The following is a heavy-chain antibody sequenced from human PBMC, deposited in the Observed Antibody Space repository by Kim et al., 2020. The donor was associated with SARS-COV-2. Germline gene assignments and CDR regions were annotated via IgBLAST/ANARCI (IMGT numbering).Heavy chain of an antibody. J-gene: IGHJ4*02. CDR1: GDSFNNSY. Sequence: SETLSLTCTVSGDSFNNSYWNWIRQPPGKGLEWIGYAHSTGRTSYISPLTGRVSMSVDVSQNQVFLKLTSVTAADTAVYFCARSPPRWPTQHSKCFFDAWGPGAVVTVSS. D-gene: IGHD3-16*01. CDR3: ARSPPRWPTQHSKCFFDA. V-gene: IGHV4-4*08. CDR2: AHSTGRT.